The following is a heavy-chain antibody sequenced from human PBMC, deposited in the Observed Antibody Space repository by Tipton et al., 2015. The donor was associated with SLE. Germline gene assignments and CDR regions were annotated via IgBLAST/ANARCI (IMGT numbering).Heavy chain of an antibody. J-gene: IGHJ6*03. CDR2: IYYSGGT. V-gene: IGHV4-39*07. CDR1: GGSISSSIYY. Sequence: TLSLTCTVSGGSISSSIYYWGWIRQPPGKGLEWIGSIYYSGGTYYNPSLKSRVTISVDTSKNQFSLQLSSVTAADTAVYYCAREVEGYSSDWYYYYYYMDVWGKGTTVTVSS. CDR3: AREVEGYSSDWYYYYYYMDV. D-gene: IGHD6-19*01.